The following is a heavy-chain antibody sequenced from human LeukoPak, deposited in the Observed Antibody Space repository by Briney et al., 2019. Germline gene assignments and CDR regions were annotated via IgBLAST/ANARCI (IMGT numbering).Heavy chain of an antibody. V-gene: IGHV3-15*01. CDR3: TSNLYCSTSSCYTLDN. D-gene: IGHD2-2*02. CDR1: GFTFSNGW. Sequence: GGSLRLSCAASGFTFSNGWMSWVRQAPGKGPEWVGRIKSKSERGTTDYAAPVKGRFTISRDGSTNTVYLHMNSLKTEDTAVYFCTSNLYCSTSSCYTLDNWGQGTLVAVSP. CDR2: IKSKSERGTT. J-gene: IGHJ4*02.